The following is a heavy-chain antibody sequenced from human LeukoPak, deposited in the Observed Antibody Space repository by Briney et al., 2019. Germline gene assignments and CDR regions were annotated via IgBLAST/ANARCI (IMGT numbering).Heavy chain of an antibody. Sequence: SETLSPTCTVSGDPITTSSGYKWTWIRQTPRKGLEWIGYIYYSGSTNYNPSLQSRVTISVDTSNNQFSLRLTSVTAADTAVYYCAREYSAFDYWGQGALVTVSS. D-gene: IGHD5-12*01. CDR2: IYYSGST. J-gene: IGHJ4*02. CDR1: GDPITTSSGYK. V-gene: IGHV4-61*08. CDR3: AREYSAFDY.